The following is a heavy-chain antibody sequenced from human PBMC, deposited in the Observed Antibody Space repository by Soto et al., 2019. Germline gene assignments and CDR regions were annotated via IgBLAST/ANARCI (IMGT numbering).Heavy chain of an antibody. V-gene: IGHV4-59*01. J-gene: IGHJ4*02. D-gene: IGHD2-15*01. Sequence: SETLSLTCTVSGGSISFYYWSWIRQAPGKGLEWIGYAYYSGNTNYNPSLKSRVTISVDTSKNQFSLNLTSVTAADTALYYCARGDMDTVDYWGQGTLVTVSS. CDR2: AYYSGNT. CDR3: ARGDMDTVDY. CDR1: GGSISFYY.